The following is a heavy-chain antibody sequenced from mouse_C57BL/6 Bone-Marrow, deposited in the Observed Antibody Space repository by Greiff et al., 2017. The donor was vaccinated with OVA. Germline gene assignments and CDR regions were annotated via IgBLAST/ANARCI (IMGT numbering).Heavy chain of an antibody. CDR1: GFNIKDDY. CDR3: TDDGYYVDY. D-gene: IGHD2-3*01. J-gene: IGHJ2*01. V-gene: IGHV14-4*01. CDR2: IDPENGDT. Sequence: EVQVVESGAELVRPGASVKLSCTASGFNIKDDYMHWVKQRPEQGLEWIGWIDPENGDTEYASKFQGKATITADTSSNTAYLQLSSLTSEDTAVYYCTDDGYYVDYWGQGTTLTVSS.